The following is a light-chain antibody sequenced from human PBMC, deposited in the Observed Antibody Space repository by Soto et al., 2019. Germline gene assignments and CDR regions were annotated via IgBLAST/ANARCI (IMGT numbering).Light chain of an antibody. CDR1: SSDIGAYNY. Sequence: QSALTQPASVSGSPGQSITISCTGTSSDIGAYNYVSWYQQHPGKAHKLIIYDVTNRPAGISSRFSASKSGNTASLTISFLQAEDEADYYCCSYKSSSTLYVFGTGTKGTVL. V-gene: IGLV2-14*03. J-gene: IGLJ1*01. CDR3: CSYKSSSTLYV. CDR2: DVT.